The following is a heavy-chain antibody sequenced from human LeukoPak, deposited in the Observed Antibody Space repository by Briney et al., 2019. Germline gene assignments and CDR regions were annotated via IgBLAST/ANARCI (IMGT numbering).Heavy chain of an antibody. V-gene: IGHV3-23*01. CDR1: GFTFSSYA. J-gene: IGHJ4*02. Sequence: GGSLRLSCAASGFTFSSYAMSWVRQAPGKGLEWVSAISGSGGSTYYADSVKGRFTISRDNSKNTLYLQMNSLRAEDTVVYYCAKNTKYYYDSSGYYSYFDYWGQGTLVTVSS. CDR3: AKNTKYYYDSSGYYSYFDY. CDR2: ISGSGGST. D-gene: IGHD3-22*01.